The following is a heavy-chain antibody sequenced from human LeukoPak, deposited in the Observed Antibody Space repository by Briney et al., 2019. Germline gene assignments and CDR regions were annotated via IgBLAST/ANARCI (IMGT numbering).Heavy chain of an antibody. D-gene: IGHD3-16*01. CDR2: IYYSGST. V-gene: IGHV4-59*01. J-gene: IGHJ4*02. Sequence: PSETLSLTCTVSGGSISGYYWSWIRQPPGKGLEWIGYIYYSGSTNYNPSLKSRVTISVDTSKNQFSLKLSSVTAADTAVYYCARGIMGDFDYWGQGTLVTVSS. CDR3: ARGIMGDFDY. CDR1: GGSISGYY.